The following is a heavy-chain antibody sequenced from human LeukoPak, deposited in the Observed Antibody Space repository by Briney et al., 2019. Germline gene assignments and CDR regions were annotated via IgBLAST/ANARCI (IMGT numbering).Heavy chain of an antibody. J-gene: IGHJ4*02. CDR1: GFTFSSYS. CDR3: ARDFNYGGNFDY. CDR2: ISGHSSTI. Sequence: GGSLRLSCAASGFTFSSYSMNWVRQAPGKGLEWISYISGHSSTIYFADSVKGRFTISRDNARNSLYLQMNSLRAEDTAVYYCARDFNYGGNFDYWGQGTLVTVSS. D-gene: IGHD4-23*01. V-gene: IGHV3-48*01.